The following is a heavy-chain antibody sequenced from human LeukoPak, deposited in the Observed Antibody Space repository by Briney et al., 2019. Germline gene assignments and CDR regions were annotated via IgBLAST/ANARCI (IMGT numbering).Heavy chain of an antibody. CDR3: ARSTGPFRRGYSYGFDY. CDR2: IYPGDSDT. J-gene: IGHJ4*02. V-gene: IGHV5-51*01. D-gene: IGHD5-18*01. Sequence: RGESLKISCKGSGYSFTSYWIGWVRQMPGKGLEWMGIIYPGDSDTRYSPSFQGQVTISADKSISTAYLQWSSLKASDTAMYYCARSTGPFRRGYSYGFDYWGQGTLVTVSS. CDR1: GYSFTSYW.